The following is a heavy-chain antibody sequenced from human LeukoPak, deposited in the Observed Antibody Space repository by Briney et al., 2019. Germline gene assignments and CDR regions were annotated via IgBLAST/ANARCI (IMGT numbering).Heavy chain of an antibody. CDR2: ISSSGSTI. CDR3: ARHSDGYSSSWYFDY. V-gene: IGHV3-11*04. Sequence: GGSLRLSCAASGFTFSDYYMSWIRQAPGKGLEWVSYISSSGSTIYYADSVKGRFTISRDNAKNSLYLQMNSLRAEDTAVYYCARHSDGYSSSWYFDYWGQGTLVTVSS. D-gene: IGHD6-13*01. J-gene: IGHJ4*02. CDR1: GFTFSDYY.